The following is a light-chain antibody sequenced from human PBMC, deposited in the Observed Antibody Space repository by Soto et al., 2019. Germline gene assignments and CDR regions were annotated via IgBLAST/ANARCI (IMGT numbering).Light chain of an antibody. CDR1: QSVSGN. CDR3: QQHNNWPLT. CDR2: GAS. Sequence: EIVMTQSPATLSVSPGERATLSCRASQSVSGNLAWYQQKPGQAPRLLVYGASTRATGIPARFSGSESRTQFTLTITSLQSEDFAVYYCQQHNNWPLTFGGGTKVEIK. J-gene: IGKJ4*01. V-gene: IGKV3-15*01.